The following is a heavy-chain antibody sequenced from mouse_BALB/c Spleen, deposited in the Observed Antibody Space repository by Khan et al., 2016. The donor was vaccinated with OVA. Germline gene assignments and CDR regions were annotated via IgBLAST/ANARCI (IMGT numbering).Heavy chain of an antibody. CDR3: AKDPPYYAMDY. Sequence: QVQLKQSGPGLVAPSQSLSITCTVSGFSLTDYAVSWIRQPPGKGLEWLGVIWAGGSKYYHLALKSRLSISKDNSKSQVFLKMNSLQTDDTAMYYCAKDPPYYAMDYWGQGTSVTVSS. J-gene: IGHJ4*01. V-gene: IGHV2-6-5*01. CDR1: GFSLTDYA. CDR2: IWAGGSK.